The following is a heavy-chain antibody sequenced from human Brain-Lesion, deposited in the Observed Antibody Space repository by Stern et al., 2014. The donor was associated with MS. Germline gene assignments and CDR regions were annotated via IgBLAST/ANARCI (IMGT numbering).Heavy chain of an antibody. V-gene: IGHV4-4*02. Sequence: VQLLQSGPGLVKPSGTLSLTCAVSGGSISSSNWWSWVRQSPGKGLEWIGESDHSGSTIYNPSLKSRVTVSVDKSKNRFPLNLRSVTAADTAVYFCARFPASRPHVFDSWGQGTLVTVSS. D-gene: IGHD6-13*01. J-gene: IGHJ4*02. CDR1: GGSISSSNW. CDR3: ARFPASRPHVFDS. CDR2: SDHSGST.